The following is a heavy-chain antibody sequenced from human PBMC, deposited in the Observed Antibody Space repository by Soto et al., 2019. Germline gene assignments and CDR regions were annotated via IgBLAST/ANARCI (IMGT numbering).Heavy chain of an antibody. CDR1: GGSISSSNW. CDR2: IYHSGST. V-gene: IGHV4-4*02. CDR3: ARDHTHYDILTGYPIYYYYGMDV. J-gene: IGHJ6*02. Sequence: SETLSLTCAVSGGSISSSNWWSWVRQPPGKGLEWIGEIYHSGSTNYNPSLKSRVTISVDKSKNQFSLKLSSVTAADTAVYYCARDHTHYDILTGYPIYYYYGMDVWGQGTTVTVS. D-gene: IGHD3-9*01.